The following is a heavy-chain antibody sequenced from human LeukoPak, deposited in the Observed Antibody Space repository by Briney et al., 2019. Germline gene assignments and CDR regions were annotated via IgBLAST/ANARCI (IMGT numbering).Heavy chain of an antibody. V-gene: IGHV4-4*02. CDR1: GGSISSSNW. Sequence: PSETLSLTCAVSGGSISSSNWWSWVRQPPGKGLEWIGEIYHSGSTNYNPSLKSRVTISVDTSKNQFSLKLSSVTAADTAVYYCARRLRYYYDSSYGMDVWGQGTTVTVSS. CDR2: IYHSGST. D-gene: IGHD3-22*01. CDR3: ARRLRYYYDSSYGMDV. J-gene: IGHJ6*02.